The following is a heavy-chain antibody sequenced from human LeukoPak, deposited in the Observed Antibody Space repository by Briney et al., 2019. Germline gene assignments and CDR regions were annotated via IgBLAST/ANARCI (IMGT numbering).Heavy chain of an antibody. V-gene: IGHV3-23*01. D-gene: IGHD3-22*01. CDR2: ISVSGDRT. Sequence: GGSLRLSCAASGFTFSRYWMSWVRQAPGKGLEWVSSISVSGDRTFYANSVKGRFTISRDDSKNTLFVQMNSLRDEDTAVYYCARVPVVTGYYYCGMDVWGQGTTVTVSS. J-gene: IGHJ6*02. CDR3: ARVPVVTGYYYCGMDV. CDR1: GFTFSRYW.